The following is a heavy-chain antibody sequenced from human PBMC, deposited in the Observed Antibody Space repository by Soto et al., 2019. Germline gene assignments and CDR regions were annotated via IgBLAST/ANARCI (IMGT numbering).Heavy chain of an antibody. J-gene: IGHJ6*02. V-gene: IGHV1-3*01. CDR2: INAGNGNT. CDR1: GYTLTSYA. Sequence: ASVKVSYKASGYTLTSYAMHWLRQAPGQRLEWMGWINAGNGNTKYSQKFQGRVTITRDTSASTAYMELSSLRSEDTAVYYIARVYYYGMDVWVQGTTVSVCS. CDR3: ARVYYYGMDV.